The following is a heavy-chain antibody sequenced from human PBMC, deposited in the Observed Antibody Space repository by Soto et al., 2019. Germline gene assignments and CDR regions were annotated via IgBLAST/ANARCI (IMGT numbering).Heavy chain of an antibody. CDR1: GFTFSIYA. V-gene: IGHV3-23*01. CDR3: AKSFSSNWYDYFNY. J-gene: IGHJ4*02. D-gene: IGHD6-13*01. CDR2: ISGSGSGT. Sequence: TGGSLRLSCAASGFTFSIYAMSWVRQAPGKGLEWVSAISGSGSGTYYADSVKGRFTISRDTSKNTLYLQMNSLRAEDTALYYCAKSFSSNWYDYFNYWGQGSLVTVSS.